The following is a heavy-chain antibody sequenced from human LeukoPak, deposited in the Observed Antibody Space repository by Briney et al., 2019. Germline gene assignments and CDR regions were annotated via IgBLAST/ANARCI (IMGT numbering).Heavy chain of an antibody. V-gene: IGHV1-69*01. J-gene: IGHJ5*02. CDR3: ARAGGLLRTLNWFDP. Sequence: ASVKVSCKASGGTFSSYAISWVRQAPGQGLEWMGGIIPNFGTANYAQKFQGRVTITADESTSTAYMQLSSLRSADTAVYYCARAGGLLRTLNWFDPWGQGTLVTVSS. CDR1: GGTFSSYA. D-gene: IGHD3-22*01. CDR2: IIPNFGTA.